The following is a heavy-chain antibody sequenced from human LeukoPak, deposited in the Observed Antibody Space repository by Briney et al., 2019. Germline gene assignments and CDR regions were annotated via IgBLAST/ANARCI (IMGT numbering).Heavy chain of an antibody. D-gene: IGHD2-8*01. CDR2: INPSGGGT. CDR1: GYTFTSYY. Sequence: PPVKVSCKASGYTFTSYYIHWVRQAAGQGLEWKGVINPSGGGTSYAQKFQGRVTMTRDTSTSTVYMDLRSLRSEDTAVYFCARDMLAVPSNWFDPWGQGTLVTVSS. V-gene: IGHV1-46*01. CDR3: ARDMLAVPSNWFDP. J-gene: IGHJ5*02.